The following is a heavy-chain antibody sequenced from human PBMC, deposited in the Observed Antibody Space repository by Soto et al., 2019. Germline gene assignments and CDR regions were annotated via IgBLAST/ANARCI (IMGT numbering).Heavy chain of an antibody. D-gene: IGHD1-20*01. J-gene: IGHJ4*02. Sequence: PSVKGSCTASGYTFTSYGISWVRQAPGQGLEWMGWISAYNGNTNYAQKLQGRVTMTTDTSTSTAYMELRSLRSDDTAVYYCARDLLTGKLARLDYWGQGTLATV. CDR3: ARDLLTGKLARLDY. CDR2: ISAYNGNT. CDR1: GYTFTSYG. V-gene: IGHV1-18*04.